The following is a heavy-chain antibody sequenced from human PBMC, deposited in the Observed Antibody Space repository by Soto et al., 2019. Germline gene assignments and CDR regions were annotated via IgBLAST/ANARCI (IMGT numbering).Heavy chain of an antibody. Sequence: SETLSLTCAVYGGSFSGYYWSWIRQPPGKWLEWIGEINHSGSTNYNPSLKSRVTISVDTSKNQFSLKLSSVTAADTAVYYCARGFPYYDILTGSLHPFDYWGQGXLVTVYS. J-gene: IGHJ4*02. CDR2: INHSGST. CDR1: GGSFSGYY. V-gene: IGHV4-34*01. CDR3: ARGFPYYDILTGSLHPFDY. D-gene: IGHD3-9*01.